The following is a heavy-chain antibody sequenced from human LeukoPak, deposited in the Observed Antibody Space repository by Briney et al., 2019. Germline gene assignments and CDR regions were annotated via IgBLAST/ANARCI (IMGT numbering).Heavy chain of an antibody. Sequence: GGSLRLSCAASGFTFSSYSMNWVRQAPGKGLEWVSGISPGGDITYYADSVKGRFTISRDNSKNTVYLQMNSLRAEDTAVYYCAKGDGWLQFNSWGQGTLVTVSS. CDR3: AKGDGWLQFNS. CDR2: ISPGGDIT. D-gene: IGHD5-24*01. V-gene: IGHV3-23*01. J-gene: IGHJ4*02. CDR1: GFTFSSYS.